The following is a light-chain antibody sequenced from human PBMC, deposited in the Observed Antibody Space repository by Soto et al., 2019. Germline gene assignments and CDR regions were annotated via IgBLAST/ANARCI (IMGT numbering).Light chain of an antibody. Sequence: QSVLTQPPSASGTPGQRVTISCSGSSSNIGSNFVYWYQQFPGTAPKLLIYRNNQRPSGVPDRFSGSKSGTSASLAISGLPSEDEAEYYCAAWDDSLSGWVFGGGTQLTVL. CDR2: RNN. J-gene: IGLJ3*02. CDR1: SSNIGSNF. CDR3: AAWDDSLSGWV. V-gene: IGLV1-47*01.